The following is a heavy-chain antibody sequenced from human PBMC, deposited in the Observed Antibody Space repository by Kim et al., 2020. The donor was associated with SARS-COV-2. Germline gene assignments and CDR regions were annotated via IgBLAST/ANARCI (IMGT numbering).Heavy chain of an antibody. CDR3: AKDPSNTAMVTEDVVY. J-gene: IGHJ4*02. CDR2: ISGSGGST. D-gene: IGHD5-18*01. V-gene: IGHV3-23*01. CDR1: GFTFSSYA. Sequence: GGSLRLSCAASGFTFSSYAMSWVRQAPGKGLEWVSAISGSGGSTYYADSVKGRFTISRDNSKNTLYLQMNSLRAEDTAVYYCAKDPSNTAMVTEDVVYWGQGTLVTVSS.